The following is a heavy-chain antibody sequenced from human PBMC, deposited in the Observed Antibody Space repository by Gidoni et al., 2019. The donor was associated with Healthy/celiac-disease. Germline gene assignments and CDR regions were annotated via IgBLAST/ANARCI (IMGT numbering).Heavy chain of an antibody. D-gene: IGHD1-20*01. CDR1: GFTFSSYW. V-gene: IGHV3-7*04. CDR3: ARDWGDNWRPGGVDY. CDR2: IKQDGSEK. Sequence: EVQLVESGGGLVQPGGSLSLSCAASGFTFSSYWMSWVRQAPGKGLEWVANIKQDGSEKYYVDSVKGRFTISRDNAKNSLYLQMNSLRAEDTAVYYCARDWGDNWRPGGVDYWGQGTLVTVSS. J-gene: IGHJ4*02.